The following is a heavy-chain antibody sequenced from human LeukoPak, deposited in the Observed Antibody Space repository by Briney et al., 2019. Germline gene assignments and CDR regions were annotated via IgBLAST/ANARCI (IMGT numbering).Heavy chain of an antibody. CDR1: GFTFSISW. CDR2: IDKHGSGK. CDR3: ERDAGWVYYDL. Sequence: PGGSLRLSCVASGFTFSISWVTWVRQAPGKGLEWVANIDKHGSGKYYVDSVKGRFAISRDYASNSVFLQMNSLRAEDTSVYYCERDAGWVYYDLWGQGTPVTVSS. J-gene: IGHJ4*02. V-gene: IGHV3-7*01. D-gene: IGHD1-26*01.